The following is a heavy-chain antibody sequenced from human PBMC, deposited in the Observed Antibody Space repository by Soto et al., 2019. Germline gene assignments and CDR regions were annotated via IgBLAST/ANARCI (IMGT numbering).Heavy chain of an antibody. D-gene: IGHD3-10*01. CDR3: ARGRDYYGSETAFDY. J-gene: IGHJ4*02. CDR2: IWYDGSNK. Sequence: QVQLVESGGGVVQPGRSLRLSCAASGFTFSSYGMHWVRQAPGKGLEWVAVIWYDGSNKYYADSVKGRFTISRDNSKNPRYLQMNSLRAEDTAVDYCARGRDYYGSETAFDYWGQGTLVTVSS. CDR1: GFTFSSYG. V-gene: IGHV3-33*01.